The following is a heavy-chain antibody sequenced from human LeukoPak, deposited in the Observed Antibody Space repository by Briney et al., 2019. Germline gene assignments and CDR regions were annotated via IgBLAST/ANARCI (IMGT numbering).Heavy chain of an antibody. D-gene: IGHD6-13*01. CDR1: GGTFSSYA. V-gene: IGHV1-69*04. Sequence: ASVKVSCKASGGTFSSYAISWVRQAPGQGLEWMGRIIPILGIANYAQKFQGRVTITADKSTSTAYMELSSLRSEDTAVYYCASQRQQLVLFQNMDVWGQGTTVTVSS. CDR2: IIPILGIA. CDR3: ASQRQQLVLFQNMDV. J-gene: IGHJ6*02.